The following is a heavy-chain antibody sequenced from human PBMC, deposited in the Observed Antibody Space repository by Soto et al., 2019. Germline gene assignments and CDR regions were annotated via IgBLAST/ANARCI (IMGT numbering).Heavy chain of an antibody. D-gene: IGHD6-6*01. CDR3: ARNESSNIYGMDV. CDR2: ITGTASNT. J-gene: IGHJ6*02. CDR1: GFTLRDHA. Sequence: PGGSLRLSCVASGFTLRDHAMSWVRQAPGKGLEWVSGITGTASNTYYVDSVKGRFSISRDNAQNSLHLQMNNLRAEDTAVYYCARNESSNIYGMDVWGQGTTVTV. V-gene: IGHV3-23*05.